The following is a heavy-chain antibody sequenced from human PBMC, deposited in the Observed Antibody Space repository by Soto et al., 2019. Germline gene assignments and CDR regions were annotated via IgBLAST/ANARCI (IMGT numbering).Heavy chain of an antibody. D-gene: IGHD3-16*01. Sequence: SETLSLTCTVSGGSTSSDNYWSWIRQPPGKGLEWIGHIYYSGNTDYNPSLKSRLAISIDTSKNQFSLKLSSVTAADTAVYFCAREGGESSDGLYYFDSWGQGTPVTVSS. J-gene: IGHJ4*02. CDR3: AREGGESSDGLYYFDS. CDR2: IYYSGNT. CDR1: GGSTSSDNY. V-gene: IGHV4-30-4*01.